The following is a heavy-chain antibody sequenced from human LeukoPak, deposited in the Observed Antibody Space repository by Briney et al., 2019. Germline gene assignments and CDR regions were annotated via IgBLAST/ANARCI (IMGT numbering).Heavy chain of an antibody. CDR2: IYYSGST. CDR1: GGSISSSSYY. D-gene: IGHD1-1*01. V-gene: IGHV4-39*01. Sequence: SETLSLTCTVSGGSISSSSYYWGWIRQPPGKGLEWIGSIYYSGSTYYNPSLKSRVTISVDTSKNQFSLKLSSVTAADTAVHYCARHTTRDWFDPWGQGTLVTVSS. CDR3: ARHTTRDWFDP. J-gene: IGHJ5*02.